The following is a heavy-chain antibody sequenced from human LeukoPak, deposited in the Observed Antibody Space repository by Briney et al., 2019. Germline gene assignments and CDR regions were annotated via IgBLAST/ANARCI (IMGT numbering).Heavy chain of an antibody. J-gene: IGHJ4*02. CDR3: AKDLTKSSGNKRGGDYFDY. CDR1: GFTFSSYG. Sequence: GGSLRLSCAASGFTFSSYGMHWVRQAPGKGLEWVAFIRYDGSNKYYADSVKGRFTISRDNSKNTLYLQMNSLRAEDTAVYYCAKDLTKSSGNKRGGDYFDYWGQGTLVTVSS. V-gene: IGHV3-30*02. D-gene: IGHD3-22*01. CDR2: IRYDGSNK.